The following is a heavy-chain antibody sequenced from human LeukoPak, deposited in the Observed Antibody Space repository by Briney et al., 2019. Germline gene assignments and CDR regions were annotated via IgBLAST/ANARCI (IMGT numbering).Heavy chain of an antibody. CDR3: VKGVGDLWYYYYGMDV. Sequence: PGGSLRLSCSASGFTFSSYAMHWVRQAPGKGLEYVSAISSNGGSTYYADSVKGRFTISRDNSKNTLYLQMSSLRAEDTAVYYCVKGVGDLWYYYYGMDVWGKGTTVTVSS. D-gene: IGHD2-21*02. CDR2: ISSNGGST. J-gene: IGHJ6*04. CDR1: GFTFSSYA. V-gene: IGHV3-64D*06.